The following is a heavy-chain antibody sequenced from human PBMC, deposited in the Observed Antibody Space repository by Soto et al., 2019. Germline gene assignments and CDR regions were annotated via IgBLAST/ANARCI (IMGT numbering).Heavy chain of an antibody. CDR2: ISFGGNSK. CDR3: AGAGYSSSQGDYFYGMDV. V-gene: IGHV3-30-3*01. J-gene: IGHJ6*02. Sequence: QVQLVESGGGVVQPGRSLRLSCAASGFSFSAYTMHWVRQVPGKGLEWVAVISFGGNSKYYADSVKGRFTISRDNSDNTFYWQMNTRREDDTALYYCAGAGYSSSQGDYFYGMDVWGQGPTVTVSS. CDR1: GFSFSAYT. D-gene: IGHD6-13*01.